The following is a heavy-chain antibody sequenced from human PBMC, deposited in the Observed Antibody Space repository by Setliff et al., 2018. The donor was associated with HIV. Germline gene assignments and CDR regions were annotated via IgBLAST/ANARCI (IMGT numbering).Heavy chain of an antibody. CDR3: ARVRVAAVAPYFDF. J-gene: IGHJ4*02. Sequence: LRLSCATYGFTFSSYAMYWVRQAPGKGLEYVSAINSNGGSTYYADSVKGRFTISRDNSKSTVYLQMGSLRAEDMAVYYCARVRVAAVAPYFDFWGQGALVTVSS. CDR1: GFTFSSYA. CDR2: INSNGGST. D-gene: IGHD6-13*01. V-gene: IGHV3-64*02.